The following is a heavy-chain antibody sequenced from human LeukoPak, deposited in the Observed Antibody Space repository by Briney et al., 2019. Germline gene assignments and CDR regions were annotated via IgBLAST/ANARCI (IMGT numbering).Heavy chain of an antibody. Sequence: SETLSLTCTVSGDSVSRYYWSWIRQPPGKGLEWIAFIHYSGSTNCNPSLKSRVSISIDTSRNQFSLRLSSVTAADTAVYYCAKHLVATTPFFDYWGQGTLVTVSS. J-gene: IGHJ4*02. CDR2: IHYSGST. V-gene: IGHV4-59*08. CDR1: GDSVSRYY. CDR3: AKHLVATTPFFDY. D-gene: IGHD5-12*01.